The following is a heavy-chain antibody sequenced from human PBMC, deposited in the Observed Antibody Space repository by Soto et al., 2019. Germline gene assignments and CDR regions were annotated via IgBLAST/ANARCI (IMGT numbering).Heavy chain of an antibody. CDR1: GFIFKMYW. Sequence: SGWSLRLSCAAAGFIFKMYWMHWVRQSPGKGLVWISRIYNDGTYSDYADSVRGRFTISRDNVNDTLYLQMNNLRAEDSGLYYCTRGPRPISTGTGAYWGQGTQVTGSS. CDR3: TRGPRPISTGTGAY. CDR2: IYNDGTYS. J-gene: IGHJ4*02. D-gene: IGHD3-10*01. V-gene: IGHV3-74*01.